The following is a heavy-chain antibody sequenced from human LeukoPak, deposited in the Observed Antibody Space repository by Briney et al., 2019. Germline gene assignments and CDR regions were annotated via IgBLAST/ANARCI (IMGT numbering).Heavy chain of an antibody. D-gene: IGHD5-18*01. Sequence: GRSLRLSCAASGFTFSSYWMHWVRQAPGKGLVWVSRINTDGSRTSYADSVKGRFTISRDNAKNTLYLQINSLRAEDTAVYYCARDAVDTANAVWGQGTTVTVSS. J-gene: IGHJ6*02. V-gene: IGHV3-74*01. CDR1: GFTFSSYW. CDR3: ARDAVDTANAV. CDR2: INTDGSRT.